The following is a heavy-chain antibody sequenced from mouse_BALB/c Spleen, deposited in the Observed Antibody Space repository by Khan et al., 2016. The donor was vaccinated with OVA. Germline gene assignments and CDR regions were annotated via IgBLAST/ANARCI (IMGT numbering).Heavy chain of an antibody. CDR2: INTYTGEP. CDR1: GYAFANNG. J-gene: IGHJ4*01. CDR3: ARVGYSGTMDY. D-gene: IGHD2-14*01. V-gene: IGHV9-3-1*01. Sequence: QIQLVQSGPELKKPGETVKISCKASGYAFANNGMNWARQAPGKGLKWMGWINTYTGEPTYAADFKGRFAFSLETSASPAFLQINNLKNEDTATYFGARVGYSGTMDYWGQGTSVIVSS.